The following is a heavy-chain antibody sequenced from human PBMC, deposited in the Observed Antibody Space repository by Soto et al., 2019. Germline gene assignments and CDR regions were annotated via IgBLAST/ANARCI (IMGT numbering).Heavy chain of an antibody. V-gene: IGHV4-30-2*01. D-gene: IGHD2-21*02. Sequence: SETLSLTCAVSGGSISRGGYSWSWIRQPPVKGLESIGYIYHSGSTYYNPSLKSRVTISVDRSKNQFSLKLSSVTAADTAVYYCARGPFLAYCGGDCYTLYYYYYYGMDGWGQGTTVTVAS. CDR3: ARGPFLAYCGGDCYTLYYYYYYGMDG. CDR2: IYHSGST. J-gene: IGHJ6*02. CDR1: GGSISRGGYS.